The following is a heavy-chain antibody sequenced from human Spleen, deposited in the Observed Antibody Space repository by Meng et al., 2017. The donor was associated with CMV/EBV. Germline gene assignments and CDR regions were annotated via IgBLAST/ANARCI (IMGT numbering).Heavy chain of an antibody. CDR2: ISYDGSNK. Sequence: GESLKISCAASGFYFNSYAMHWARQAPGKGLEWVAFISYDGSNKYYADSVKGRFTISRDNSEDTLDLQMSSLRAEDTAVYYCARDKRAARPEIFDYWGQGILVTVSS. V-gene: IGHV3-30*04. CDR3: ARDKRAARPEIFDY. CDR1: GFYFNSYA. D-gene: IGHD6-6*01. J-gene: IGHJ4*02.